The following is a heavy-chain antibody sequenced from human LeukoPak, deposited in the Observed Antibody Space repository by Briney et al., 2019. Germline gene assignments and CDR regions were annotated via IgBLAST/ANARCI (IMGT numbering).Heavy chain of an antibody. Sequence: PGGFLRLSCTASGFTFSDYWMTWVRQAPGKGPEWVANIKQDGSQRYYVDSVRGRFTISRDNSKNTLYLQMNSLRAEDTAVYYCAKEGGIAAAGSIDYWGQGTLVTVSS. CDR2: IKQDGSQR. D-gene: IGHD6-13*01. CDR1: GFTFSDYW. CDR3: AKEGGIAAAGSIDY. V-gene: IGHV3-7*01. J-gene: IGHJ4*02.